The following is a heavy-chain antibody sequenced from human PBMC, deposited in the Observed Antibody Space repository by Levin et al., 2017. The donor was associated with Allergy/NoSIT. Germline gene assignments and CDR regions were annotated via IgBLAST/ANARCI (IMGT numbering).Heavy chain of an antibody. D-gene: IGHD3-22*01. Sequence: ESLKISCTVSGGSISSYYWSWIRQPPGKGLEWIGYIYYSGSTNYNPSLKSRVTISVDTSKNQFSLKLSSVTAADTAVYYCARVSSYDSSGYYGGYFNYWGQGTLVTVSS. CDR2: IYYSGST. CDR1: GGSISSYY. V-gene: IGHV4-59*01. J-gene: IGHJ4*02. CDR3: ARVSSYDSSGYYGGYFNY.